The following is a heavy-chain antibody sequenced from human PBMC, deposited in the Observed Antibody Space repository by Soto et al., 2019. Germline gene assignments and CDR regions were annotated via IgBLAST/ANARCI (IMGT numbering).Heavy chain of an antibody. CDR2: ISGSGGST. CDR3: AKDTQQWLVRGHFDY. D-gene: IGHD6-19*01. Sequence: EVQLVESGGGLVQPGRSLRLSCAASGFTFDDYAMHWVRQAPGKGLEWVSAISGSGGSTYYADSVKGRFTISRDNSKNTLYLQMNSLRAEDTAVYYCAKDTQQWLVRGHFDYWGQGTLVTVSS. V-gene: IGHV3-23*04. CDR1: GFTFDDYA. J-gene: IGHJ4*02.